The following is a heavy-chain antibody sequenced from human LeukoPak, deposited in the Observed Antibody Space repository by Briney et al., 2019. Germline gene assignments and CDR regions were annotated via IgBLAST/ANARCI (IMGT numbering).Heavy chain of an antibody. CDR1: RYTFTNNA. Sequence: GASVKVSCKLSRYTFTNNAIHWVRQAPGQRLEWMGWIKAVNGNITYSQEFQDRVTFTRDSSATTAYMELSSLRSEDMAVYYCAKGGAAPPGNWFDSWGQGTLVTVSS. CDR3: AKGGAAPPGNWFDS. CDR2: IKAVNGNI. D-gene: IGHD1-26*01. V-gene: IGHV1-3*03. J-gene: IGHJ5*01.